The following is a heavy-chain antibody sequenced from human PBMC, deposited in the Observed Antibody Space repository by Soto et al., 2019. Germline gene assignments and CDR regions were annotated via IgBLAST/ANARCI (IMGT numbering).Heavy chain of an antibody. J-gene: IGHJ4*02. CDR1: GFTFDDYG. V-gene: IGHV3-20*04. Sequence: PGGSLRLSCAASGFTFDDYGMSWVRQAPGKGLEWVSGINWNGGSTGYADSVKGRFTISRDNAKNSLYLQMNSLRAEDTAVYYCARPKYCSGGTCLTDYWGQGTLVTVSS. CDR3: ARPKYCSGGTCLTDY. D-gene: IGHD2-15*01. CDR2: INWNGGST.